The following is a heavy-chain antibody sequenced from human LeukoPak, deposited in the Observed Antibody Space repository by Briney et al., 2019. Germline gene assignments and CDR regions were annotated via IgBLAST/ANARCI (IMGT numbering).Heavy chain of an antibody. CDR3: AREDTSRYYLGFDY. Sequence: SETLSLTCTVSSGSTSSYYWNWIRQPAGKGLEWIGRVYSSGSTNYNPSLKSRVTMSVDTSKNQFSLRLSSVTAADTAVYYCAREDTSRYYLGFDYWGQGTLVTVSS. CDR2: VYSSGST. J-gene: IGHJ4*02. D-gene: IGHD3-22*01. CDR1: SGSTSSYY. V-gene: IGHV4-4*07.